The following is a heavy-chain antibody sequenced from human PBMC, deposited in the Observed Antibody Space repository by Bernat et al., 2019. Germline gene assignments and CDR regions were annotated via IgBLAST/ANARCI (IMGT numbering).Heavy chain of an antibody. Sequence: QVQLQESGPGLVKPSQTLSLTCTVSGGSISSGGYYWSWIRQHPGKGLEWIGYIYYSGSTYYNPSLKSRVTISVDTSKNQFSLKLSSVTAADTAVYYCARDDFTYYYGSGSLHIDYWGQGTLVTVSS. D-gene: IGHD3-10*01. CDR2: IYYSGST. V-gene: IGHV4-31*03. CDR1: GGSISSGGYY. CDR3: ARDDFTYYYGSGSLHIDY. J-gene: IGHJ4*02.